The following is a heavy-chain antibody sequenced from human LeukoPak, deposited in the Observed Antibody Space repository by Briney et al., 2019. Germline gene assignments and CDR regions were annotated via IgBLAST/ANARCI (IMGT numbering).Heavy chain of an antibody. CDR1: GFTFRKYW. CDR3: AKGGLVIILSGDAFDI. D-gene: IGHD3/OR15-3a*01. CDR2: INPDDEST. Sequence: GGSLRLSCVASGFTFRKYWLHWVRQAPGKGLEWVSRINPDDESTSYADSVRGRFTISRDNAKNTLYLQMNSLRAEDTAVYYCAKGGLVIILSGDAFDIWGQGTMVTVSS. V-gene: IGHV3-74*01. J-gene: IGHJ3*02.